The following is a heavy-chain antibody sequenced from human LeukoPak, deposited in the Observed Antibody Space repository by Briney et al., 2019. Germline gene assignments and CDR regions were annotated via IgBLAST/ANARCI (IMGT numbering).Heavy chain of an antibody. CDR2: IYPGDSDT. J-gene: IGHJ3*02. V-gene: IGHV5-51*01. CDR3: ARQYVYCGGDCYGDAFDI. D-gene: IGHD2-21*01. CDR1: GYRFTSYW. Sequence: GESLKISVKGSGYRFTSYWIGWVRPRPGKGLEWMGIIYPGDSDTRYSPSFQGQVTISADKSISTAYLQWSSLKASDTAMYYCARQYVYCGGDCYGDAFDIWGQGTMVTVSS.